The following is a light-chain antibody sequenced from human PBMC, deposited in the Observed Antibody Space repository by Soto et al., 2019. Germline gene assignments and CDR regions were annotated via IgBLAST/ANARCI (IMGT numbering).Light chain of an antibody. CDR3: CSYAGSSYV. Sequence: HSVLTQPASVYGSAGQSITIFCNGSGSDVGTYNLVSWYQQHPGEAPKLMIYEVTKRPSGVSNRFSGSKSGNTASLTISGFQAEDEADYYCCSYAGSSYVFGTGTKVTVL. V-gene: IGLV2-23*02. CDR1: GSDVGTYNL. CDR2: EVT. J-gene: IGLJ1*01.